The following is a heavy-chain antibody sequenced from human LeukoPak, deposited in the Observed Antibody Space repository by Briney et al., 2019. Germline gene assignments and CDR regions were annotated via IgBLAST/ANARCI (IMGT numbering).Heavy chain of an antibody. CDR1: GFTFSDYY. J-gene: IGHJ3*02. CDR2: ISSSGSSI. CDR3: ASQGRTDILGI. D-gene: IGHD3/OR15-3a*01. V-gene: IGHV3-11*04. Sequence: PGGSLRLSCAASGFTFSDYYMNWVREAPGKGLEWVSYISSSGSSIFYADSVKGRFTISRENAKNSLYLQKDTLRGEDTRVYFCASQGRTDILGIWGQGTMVTVSS.